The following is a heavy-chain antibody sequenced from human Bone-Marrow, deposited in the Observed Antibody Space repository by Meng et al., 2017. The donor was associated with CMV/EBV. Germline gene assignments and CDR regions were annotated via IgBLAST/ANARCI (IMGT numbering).Heavy chain of an antibody. V-gene: IGHV4-61*01. CDR3: ARDVVGGIAAAGNWFDP. CDR2: IYYSGST. CDR1: GGSVSSGSYY. D-gene: IGHD6-13*01. J-gene: IGHJ5*02. Sequence: SETLALTCTVSGGSVSSGSYYWSWIRQPPGKGLEWIGYIYYSGSTNYNPSLKSRVTISVDTSKNQFSLKLSSVTAADTAVYYCARDVVGGIAAAGNWFDPWGQGTLVTVSS.